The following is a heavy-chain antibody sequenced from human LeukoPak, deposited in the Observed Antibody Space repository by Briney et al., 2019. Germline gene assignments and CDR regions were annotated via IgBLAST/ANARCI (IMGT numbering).Heavy chain of an antibody. CDR2: VKQGGSEK. D-gene: IGHD1-1*01. V-gene: IGHV3-7*01. Sequence: QAGGSLRLSCAASGFTFSRYWMSWVRQAPGQGLEWVANVKQGGSEKYHVDSVKGRFTISRDDAKNSLYLQMNSLRAEDTALYYRATMGLEPAPYYFDYWGQGTLVTVSS. CDR1: GFTFSRYW. J-gene: IGHJ4*02. CDR3: ATMGLEPAPYYFDY.